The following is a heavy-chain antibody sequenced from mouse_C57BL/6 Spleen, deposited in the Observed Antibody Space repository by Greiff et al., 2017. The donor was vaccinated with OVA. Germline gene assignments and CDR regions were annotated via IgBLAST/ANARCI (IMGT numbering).Heavy chain of an antibody. CDR1: GYTFPSYG. CDR2: IYPRSGNT. J-gene: IGHJ3*01. V-gene: IGHV1-81*01. CDR3: ARTQDSSGWFAY. D-gene: IGHD3-2*02. Sequence: QVHVKQSGAELARPGASVKLSCKASGYTFPSYGISWVKQRTGQALEWIGEIYPRSGNTYYNEKFKGKATLTADKSSSTAYMELRSLTSEDSAVYFCARTQDSSGWFAYWGQGTLVTVSA.